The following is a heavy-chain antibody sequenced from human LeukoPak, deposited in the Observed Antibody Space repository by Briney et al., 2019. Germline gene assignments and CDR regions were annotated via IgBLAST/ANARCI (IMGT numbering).Heavy chain of an antibody. CDR1: GFTLGDDA. CDR3: TRDKGGSGYPYYFDY. Sequence: GRSLRLSCTASGFTLGDDAMSWVRQAPGKGLEWVAFIRSNAYGGTTEYAASVKGRFTISRDDSKNIAYLQMNSLKTEDTAVYYCTRDKGGSGYPYYFDYWGQGTLVTVSS. D-gene: IGHD3-22*01. V-gene: IGHV3-49*04. CDR2: IRSNAYGGTT. J-gene: IGHJ4*02.